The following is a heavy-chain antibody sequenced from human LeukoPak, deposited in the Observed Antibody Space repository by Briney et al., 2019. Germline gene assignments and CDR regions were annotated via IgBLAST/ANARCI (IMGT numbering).Heavy chain of an antibody. D-gene: IGHD3-22*01. CDR2: IHYSGST. CDR1: GGSLSSSTYY. V-gene: IGHV4-39*01. CDR3: ASYDGSGYRYFDY. J-gene: IGHJ4*02. Sequence: KPSETLSLTCTVPGGSLSSSTYYWVWIRQPPGKGLEWIATIHYSGSTYYNPSLKSRVTISVDTSKNQFSLKLSSVTATDTAMYYCASYDGSGYRYFDYWGQGTLVTVSS.